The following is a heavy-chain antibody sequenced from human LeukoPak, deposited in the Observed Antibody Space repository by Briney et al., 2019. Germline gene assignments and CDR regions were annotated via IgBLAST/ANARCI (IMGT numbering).Heavy chain of an antibody. CDR1: GFTFRIYW. V-gene: IGHV3-30*18. D-gene: IGHD3-22*01. Sequence: GGSLTLSCAVSGFTFRIYWLSWVRHAPGKGMDWVAVMSYDGSTTYYTHSVKGRLPIYRDNTTNRVYPQMNSLRTEDTAVSYCAKVHLTYKYGSSGYGFQDYWGQGTLVTVSS. J-gene: IGHJ4*02. CDR2: MSYDGSTT. CDR3: AKVHLTYKYGSSGYGFQDY.